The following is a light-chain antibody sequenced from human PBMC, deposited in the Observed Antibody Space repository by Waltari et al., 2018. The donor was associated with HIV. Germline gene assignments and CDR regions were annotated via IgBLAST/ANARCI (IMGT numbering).Light chain of an antibody. CDR2: EVS. Sequence: QSALTQTASVSGSPGQSITISCTGTSRDVGGDNYVAWYQQHPGKAPKLMIYEVSNRPSGVSNLFSGSKSGNTASLTISGLQAEDEADYYCSSYTSSSRGVFGGGTKLTVL. CDR3: SSYTSSSRGV. CDR1: SRDVGGDNY. V-gene: IGLV2-14*01. J-gene: IGLJ3*02.